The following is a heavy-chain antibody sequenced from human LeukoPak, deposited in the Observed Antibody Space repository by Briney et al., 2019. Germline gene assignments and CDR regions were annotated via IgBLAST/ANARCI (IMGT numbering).Heavy chain of an antibody. D-gene: IGHD6-19*01. V-gene: IGHV3-23*01. J-gene: IGHJ6*02. CDR2: ISGSGGST. CDR3: AKVAGNGYSSGWYLDYGMDV. Sequence: GGSLRLSFAASGFTFSSYAMSWVRQAPGKGLEWVSTISGSGGSTYYADSVKGRFTISRDNSKNTLYLQMNSLRAEDTAVYYCAKVAGNGYSSGWYLDYGMDVWGQGTTVTVSS. CDR1: GFTFSSYA.